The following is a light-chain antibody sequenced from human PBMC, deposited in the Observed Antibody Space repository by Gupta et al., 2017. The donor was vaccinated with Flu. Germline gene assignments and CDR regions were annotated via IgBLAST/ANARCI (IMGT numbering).Light chain of an antibody. CDR1: QSIGIK. CDR2: DVS. J-gene: IGKJ3*01. Sequence: ASLCFSTGERSTVSCSASQSIGIKLAWYRHKPGRAPSLLIHDVSYRATGIPARFSRSGSGTDFTLTISSPEPEDFAVYYCQHRTELPFTFG. V-gene: IGKV3-11*01. CDR3: QHRTELPFT.